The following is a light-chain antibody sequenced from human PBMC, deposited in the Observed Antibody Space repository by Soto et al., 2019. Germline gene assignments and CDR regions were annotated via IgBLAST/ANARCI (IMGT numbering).Light chain of an antibody. Sequence: EIVLTQSPATLSLSPGERATLSCRASQSVSSYFAWYQQKPGQAPRLLIYDASNRATGIPARFSGNGFWTDFTPPLSSLEPEEFSVYYCQQRSNWPLTFGQGTKVEIK. J-gene: IGKJ1*01. CDR1: QSVSSY. CDR3: QQRSNWPLT. V-gene: IGKV3-11*01. CDR2: DAS.